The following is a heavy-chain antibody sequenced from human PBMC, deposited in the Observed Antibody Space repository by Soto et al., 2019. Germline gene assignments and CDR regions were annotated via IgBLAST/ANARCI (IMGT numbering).Heavy chain of an antibody. CDR1: GFTFSSYG. CDR2: ISYDGSNK. V-gene: IGHV3-30*18. D-gene: IGHD2-2*01. J-gene: IGHJ6*02. CDR3: AKDLGYCSSTSCYVGDYYYGMDV. Sequence: GSLRLSCAASGFTFSSYGMHWVRQAPGKGLEWVAVISYDGSNKYYADSVKGRFTISRDNSKNTLYLQMNSLRAEDTAVYYCAKDLGYCSSTSCYVGDYYYGMDVWGQGTTVTVSS.